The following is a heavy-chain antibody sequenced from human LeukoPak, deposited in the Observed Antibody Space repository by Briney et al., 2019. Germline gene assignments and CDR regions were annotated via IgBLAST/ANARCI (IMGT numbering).Heavy chain of an antibody. J-gene: IGHJ4*02. D-gene: IGHD2-15*01. CDR1: GYTFTNYD. CDR3: ASRITRGYCSGGSCYSHILDY. V-gene: IGHV1-8*03. CDR2: MNPNSGNT. Sequence: ASVKVSCKASGYTFTNYDINWVRQATGQGLEWMGWMNPNSGNTGYAQNFQGRVTITRNTSISTAYMELSSLRSEDTAVYYCASRITRGYCSGGSCYSHILDYWGQGTLVTVSS.